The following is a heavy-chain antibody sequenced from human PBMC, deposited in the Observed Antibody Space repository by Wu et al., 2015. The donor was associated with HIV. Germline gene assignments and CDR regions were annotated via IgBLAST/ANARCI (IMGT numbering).Heavy chain of an antibody. Sequence: QVQLVQSEAEAKKPGSSVKVSCKASGGTFSIYGVSWVRQVPGQGFEWMGGTVRVLETMKYAQNFQDRVTITVDESTNTAYMELNSLKSDDTAVYYCATTITGTTSYYFDYWGQGTLVTVSS. V-gene: IGHV1-69*12. J-gene: IGHJ4*02. CDR1: GGTFSIYG. CDR3: ATTITGTTSYYFDY. D-gene: IGHD1-7*01. CDR2: TVRVLETM.